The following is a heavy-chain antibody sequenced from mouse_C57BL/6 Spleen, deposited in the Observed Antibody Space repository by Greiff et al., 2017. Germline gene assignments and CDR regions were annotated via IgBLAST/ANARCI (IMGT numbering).Heavy chain of an antibody. CDR1: GYSITSGYY. Sequence: EVKLMESGPGLVKPSQSLSLTCSVTGYSITSGYYWNWIRQFPGNKLEWMGYISYDGSNNYNPSLKNRISITRDTSKNQFFLKLNSVTTEDTATYYCARVPSYYSNYGGAMDYWGQGTSVTVSS. CDR3: ARVPSYYSNYGGAMDY. D-gene: IGHD2-5*01. CDR2: ISYDGSN. J-gene: IGHJ4*01. V-gene: IGHV3-6*01.